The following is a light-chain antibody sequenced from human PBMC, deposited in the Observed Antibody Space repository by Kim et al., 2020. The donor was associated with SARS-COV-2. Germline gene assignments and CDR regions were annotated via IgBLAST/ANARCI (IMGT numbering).Light chain of an antibody. CDR1: SGTIASTF. CDR3: QSYDSSTGDVV. Sequence: NFMLTQPHSVSESPGKTVIITCTRTSGTIASTFVQWYQQRPGSAPTTVIYEDNQRPSGVPDRFSGSIDSSSNSASLTISGLKTEDEADYYCQSYDSSTGDVVFGGGTQLTVL. CDR2: EDN. J-gene: IGLJ2*01. V-gene: IGLV6-57*03.